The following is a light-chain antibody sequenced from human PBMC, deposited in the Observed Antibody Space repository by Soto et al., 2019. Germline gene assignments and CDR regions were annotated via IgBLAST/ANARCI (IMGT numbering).Light chain of an antibody. Sequence: QSVLTQRPSVSGAPGQSVTISCTGGSSNIGAGYDVHWYQQLPGTAPKLLIYGNSNRPSGVPDRFSGSKSGTSASLAITGLQAEDEADYYCQSYHSSLSGNYVFGNGKKVTVL. J-gene: IGLJ1*01. V-gene: IGLV1-40*01. CDR2: GNS. CDR1: SSNIGAGYD. CDR3: QSYHSSLSGNYV.